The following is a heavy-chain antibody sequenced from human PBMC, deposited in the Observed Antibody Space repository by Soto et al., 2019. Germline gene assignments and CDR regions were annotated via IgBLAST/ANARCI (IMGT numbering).Heavy chain of an antibody. CDR1: VFTFSSYA. CDR3: AKDTEYHIVVVPAAPRYYGMDV. D-gene: IGHD2-2*01. CDR2: ISGSGGST. J-gene: IGHJ6*02. Sequence: PGGSLRLSCAASVFTFSSYAMSWFRQAPGKGLEWVSAISGSGGSTYYADSVKGRFTISRDNSKNTLYLQMNSLRAEDTAVYYCAKDTEYHIVVVPAAPRYYGMDVWGQGTTVTVSS. V-gene: IGHV3-23*01.